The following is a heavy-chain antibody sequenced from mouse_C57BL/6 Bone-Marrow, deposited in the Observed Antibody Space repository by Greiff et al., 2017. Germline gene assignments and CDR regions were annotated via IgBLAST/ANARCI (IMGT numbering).Heavy chain of an antibody. V-gene: IGHV1-55*01. CDR3: AREGLLWYPWFAY. Sequence: QVQLQQPGAELVKPGASVKMSCKASGYTFTSYWITWVKQRPGQGLEWIGDIYPGSGSTNYNEKFKSKATLTVDTSSSSAYVQLSSLTSEDSAVYYWAREGLLWYPWFAYWGQGTLVTVSA. D-gene: IGHD2-1*01. CDR2: IYPGSGST. CDR1: GYTFTSYW. J-gene: IGHJ3*01.